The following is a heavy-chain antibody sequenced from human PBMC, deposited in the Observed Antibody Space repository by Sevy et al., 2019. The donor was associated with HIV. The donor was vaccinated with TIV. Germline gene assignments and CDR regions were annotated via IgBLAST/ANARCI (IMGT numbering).Heavy chain of an antibody. CDR3: AKDIALGDVGGDYDY. D-gene: IGHD3-16*01. Sequence: GGSLRLSCAASGFNFNIQAMGWVRQAPGKGLEWVSSISGSGGSKYYADSVKGRFTISRDNSKNTLFLQMNSLRAEDTATYYCAKDIALGDVGGDYDYWGPGTLVTVSS. V-gene: IGHV3-23*01. CDR2: ISGSGGSK. J-gene: IGHJ4*02. CDR1: GFNFNIQA.